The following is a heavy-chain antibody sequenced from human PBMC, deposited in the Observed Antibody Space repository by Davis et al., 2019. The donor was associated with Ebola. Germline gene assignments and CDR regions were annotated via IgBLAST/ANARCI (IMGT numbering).Heavy chain of an antibody. CDR2: IVTMFGRA. Sequence: SVKVSCKASGGTFNTYVFNWVRQAPGQGLEWMGGIVTMFGRANYAQKFQGRVTITADESTSTVYMELSSLRSEDTAVYYCARDSDGDYVNYYYYYGMDVWGQGTTVTVSS. J-gene: IGHJ6*02. CDR1: GGTFNTYV. V-gene: IGHV1-69*13. D-gene: IGHD4-17*01. CDR3: ARDSDGDYVNYYYYYGMDV.